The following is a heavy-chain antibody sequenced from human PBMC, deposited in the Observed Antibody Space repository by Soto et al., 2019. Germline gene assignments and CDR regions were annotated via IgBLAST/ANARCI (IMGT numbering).Heavy chain of an antibody. CDR1: GFSLSTSGVG. J-gene: IGHJ5*02. V-gene: IGHV2-5*02. CDR2: IYWDDDK. Sequence: SGPTLVNPTETLTLTCTFSGFSLSTSGVGVGWIRQPPGKALEWLALIYWDDDKRYKTSLKSRLTITKDTSKNQVVLTVTNMDPVDTATYYCAHRRHYCSGASCYVWFDPWGQGTLVTVSS. CDR3: AHRRHYCSGASCYVWFDP. D-gene: IGHD2-15*01.